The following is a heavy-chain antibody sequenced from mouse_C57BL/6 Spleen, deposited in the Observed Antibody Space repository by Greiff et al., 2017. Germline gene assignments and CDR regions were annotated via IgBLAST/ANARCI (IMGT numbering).Heavy chain of an antibody. J-gene: IGHJ2*01. CDR2: INPSTGGT. V-gene: IGHV1-42*01. D-gene: IGHD2-5*01. Sequence: EVQLQQSGPELVKPGASVKISCKASGYSFTGYYMNWVKQSPEKSLEWIGEINPSTGGTTYNQKFKAKATLTVDKSSSTAYMQLKSLTSEDSAVYYCARLYYSNLDYWGQGTTLTVSS. CDR1: GYSFTGYY. CDR3: ARLYYSNLDY.